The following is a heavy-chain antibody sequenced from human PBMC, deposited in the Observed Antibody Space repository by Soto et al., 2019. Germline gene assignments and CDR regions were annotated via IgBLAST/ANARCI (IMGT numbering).Heavy chain of an antibody. CDR3: ARGVATDYHYYGMDV. CDR2: IKQDGSDK. CDR1: GFTFSSDW. D-gene: IGHD5-12*01. J-gene: IGHJ6*02. V-gene: IGHV3-7*05. Sequence: EVQLVESGGGLVQPGGSLRLSCAASGFTFSSDWMSWVRQAPGKGLEWVANIKQDGSDKYYVDSVKGGFTIPRDNAKNSLYLQMNSLRAEDTAVYYCARGVATDYHYYGMDVWGQGTTVTVSS.